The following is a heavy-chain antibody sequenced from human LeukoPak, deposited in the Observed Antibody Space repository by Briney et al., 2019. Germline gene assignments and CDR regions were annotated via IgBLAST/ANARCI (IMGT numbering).Heavy chain of an antibody. Sequence: SETLSLTCAVYGGSFSGYYWSWIRQPPGKGLEWIGEINHSGSTNYNPSLKSRVTISVDTSKNQFSLKLSSVTAADTAVYYCALSRKLWLNGYFQHWGQGTLVTVSS. CDR1: GGSFSGYY. D-gene: IGHD5-18*01. CDR2: INHSGST. CDR3: ALSRKLWLNGYFQH. J-gene: IGHJ1*01. V-gene: IGHV4-34*01.